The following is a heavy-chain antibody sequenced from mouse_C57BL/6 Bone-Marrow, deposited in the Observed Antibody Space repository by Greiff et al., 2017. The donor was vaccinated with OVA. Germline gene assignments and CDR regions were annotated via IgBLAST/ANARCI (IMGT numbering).Heavy chain of an antibody. CDR1: GFTFTDYN. D-gene: IGHD4-1*02. CDR2: IRNKANGYTT. J-gene: IGHJ1*03. CDR3: ARNGPTGKWYIDV. V-gene: IGHV7-3*01. Sequence: EVMLVESGGGLVQPGGSLSLSCAASGFTFTDYNMSWVRQPPGKALEWLGLIRNKANGYTTEYRASVKGRFTISRDNSQSIHYLQMNARRAEVSTTYWCARNGPTGKWYIDVWGTGTTVTVSS.